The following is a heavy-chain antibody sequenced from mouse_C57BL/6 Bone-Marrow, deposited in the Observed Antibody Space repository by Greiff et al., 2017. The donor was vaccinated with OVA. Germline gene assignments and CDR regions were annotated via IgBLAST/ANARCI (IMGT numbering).Heavy chain of an antibody. J-gene: IGHJ4*01. CDR2: ISDGGSYT. V-gene: IGHV5-4*01. CDR1: GFTFSSYA. D-gene: IGHD1-1*01. Sequence: EVQGVESGGGLVKPGGSLKLSCAASGFTFSSYAMSWVRQTPEKRLEWVATISDGGSYTYYPDNVKGRFTISRDNAKNNLYLQMSHLKSEDTAMYYCARDRYYGSRRGMDYWGQGTSVTVSS. CDR3: ARDRYYGSRRGMDY.